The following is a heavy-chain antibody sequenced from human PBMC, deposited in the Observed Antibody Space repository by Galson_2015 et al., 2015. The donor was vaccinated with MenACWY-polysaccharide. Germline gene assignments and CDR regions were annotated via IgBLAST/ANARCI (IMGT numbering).Heavy chain of an antibody. Sequence: SLRLSCAASGFTFSSYAMHWVRQAPGKGLEWVSGISWNSGSIGYADSVKGRFTISRDNAKNSLYLQMNSLRAEDTALYYCAKDIFPICSGGSCPHGAWGQGTLVTVSS. CDR2: ISWNSGSI. CDR3: AKDIFPICSGGSCPHGA. V-gene: IGHV3-9*01. J-gene: IGHJ5*02. CDR1: GFTFSSYA. D-gene: IGHD2-15*01.